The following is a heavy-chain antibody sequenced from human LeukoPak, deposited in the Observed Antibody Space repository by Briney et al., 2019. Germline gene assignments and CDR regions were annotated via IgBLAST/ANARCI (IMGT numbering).Heavy chain of an antibody. CDR3: ARDGITIFGVVKDPFDY. V-gene: IGHV1-69*05. Sequence: SVKVSCRASGGTFSSYAISWVRQAPGQGLEWMGRIIPIFGTANYAQKFQGRVTITTDESTSTAYMELSSLRSEDTAVYYCARDGITIFGVVKDPFDYWGQGTLVTVSS. CDR2: IIPIFGTA. CDR1: GGTFSSYA. D-gene: IGHD3-3*01. J-gene: IGHJ4*02.